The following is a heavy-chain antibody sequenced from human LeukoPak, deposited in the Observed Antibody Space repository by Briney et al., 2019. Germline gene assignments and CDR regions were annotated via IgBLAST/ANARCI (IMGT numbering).Heavy chain of an antibody. CDR3: ARGGSSSSWYWFY. J-gene: IGHJ4*02. D-gene: IGHD6-13*01. V-gene: IGHV3-7*05. CDR1: GFTFSSYW. Sequence: PGGSLRLSCAASGFTFSSYWMTWVRQAPEKGLEWVANIKQDGSEKYYVDSVKGRFTISRDNAKNSLYLQISSLRGEDTAVYYCARGGSSSSWYWFYWGQGTLVTVSS. CDR2: IKQDGSEK.